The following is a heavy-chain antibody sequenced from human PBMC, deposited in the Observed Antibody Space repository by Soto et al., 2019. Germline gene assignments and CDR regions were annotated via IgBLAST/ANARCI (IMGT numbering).Heavy chain of an antibody. J-gene: IGHJ3*02. CDR1: GGSISSYY. CDR2: IYYSGST. V-gene: IGHV4-59*01. D-gene: IGHD6-13*01. CDR3: ATAFPESSSWARDDAFDI. Sequence: ETLSLTCTVSGGSISSYYWSWIRQPPGKGLEWIGYIYYSGSTNYNPSLKSRVTISVDTSKNQFSLKLSSVTAADTAVYYCATAFPESSSWARDDAFDIWGQGTMVTVSS.